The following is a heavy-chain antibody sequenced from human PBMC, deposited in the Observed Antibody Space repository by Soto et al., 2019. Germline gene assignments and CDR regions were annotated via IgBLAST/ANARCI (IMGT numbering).Heavy chain of an antibody. V-gene: IGHV1-2*04. CDR3: ARDHSDFWSGDFQTWLLGGMDV. CDR1: GYTFTGYY. Sequence: ASVKVSCKASGYTFTGYYMHWVRQAPGQGLEWMGWINPNSGGTNYARKFQGWVTMTRDTSISTAYMELSRLRSDDTAVYYCARDHSDFWSGDFQTWLLGGMDVWG. D-gene: IGHD3-3*01. J-gene: IGHJ6*02. CDR2: INPNSGGT.